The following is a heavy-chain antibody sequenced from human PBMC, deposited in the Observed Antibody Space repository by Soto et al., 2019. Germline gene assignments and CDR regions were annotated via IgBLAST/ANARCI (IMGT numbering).Heavy chain of an antibody. CDR1: GGSISSGGYY. J-gene: IGHJ6*02. CDR3: ARGVRFLESYGMDV. CDR2: IYYSGST. D-gene: IGHD3-3*01. Sequence: PSETLSLTCTVSGGSISSGGYYWSWIRQHPGKGLEWIGYIYYSGSTYYNPSLKSRVTISVDTSKNQFSLKLSSVTAADTAVYYCARGVRFLESYGMDVWGQGTTVTVS. V-gene: IGHV4-31*03.